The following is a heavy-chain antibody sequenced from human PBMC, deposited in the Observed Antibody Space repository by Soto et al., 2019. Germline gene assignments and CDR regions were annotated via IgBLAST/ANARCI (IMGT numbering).Heavy chain of an antibody. CDR1: GYTFTSYA. CDR3: GRDSGYNYGNT. J-gene: IGHJ5*02. CDR2: INAGNGNT. V-gene: IGHV1-3*01. D-gene: IGHD5-18*01. Sequence: ASVKVSCNASGYTFTSYAMNWLRQAPGQRLEWMGWINAGNGNTKYSQKFQGRRTITSGTSSSTAHMVLSNMRSDDTAVDYCGRDSGYNYGNTWGQGSMVTVSS.